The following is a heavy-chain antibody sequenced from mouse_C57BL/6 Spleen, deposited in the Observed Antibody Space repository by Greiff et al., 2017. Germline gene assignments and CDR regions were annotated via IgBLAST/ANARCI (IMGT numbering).Heavy chain of an antibody. CDR2: INPYNGGT. V-gene: IGHV1-19*01. D-gene: IGHD1-1*01. Sequence: VQLQQSGPVLVKPGASVKMSCKASGYTFTDYYMNWVKQSHGKSLEWIGVINPYNGGTSYNQKFKGKATLTVDKSSSTAYMELNSLTSEDSAVYYCARNFYGRWFAYWGQGTLVTVSA. J-gene: IGHJ3*01. CDR1: GYTFTDYY. CDR3: ARNFYGRWFAY.